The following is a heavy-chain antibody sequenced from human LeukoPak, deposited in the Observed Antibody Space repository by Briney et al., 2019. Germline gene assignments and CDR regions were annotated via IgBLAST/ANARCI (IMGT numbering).Heavy chain of an antibody. Sequence: PSETLSLTCTVSGGSISSYYWSWIRQPPGKGLEWIGYIYYSGSTNYNPSLKSRVTISVDTSKIQFSLKLSSVTAADTAVYYCARAGHYYDSSGYSYYFDYWGQGTLVTVSS. CDR1: GGSISSYY. J-gene: IGHJ4*02. V-gene: IGHV4-59*01. CDR3: ARAGHYYDSSGYSYYFDY. CDR2: IYYSGST. D-gene: IGHD3-22*01.